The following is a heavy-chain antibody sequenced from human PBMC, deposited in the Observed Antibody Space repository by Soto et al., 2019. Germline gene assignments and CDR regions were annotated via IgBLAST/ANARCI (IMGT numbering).Heavy chain of an antibody. V-gene: IGHV4-31*03. J-gene: IGHJ4*02. CDR2: ISHSGST. Sequence: QVQLQESGPGLVKPSQTLSFTCTVSGGSISSAAYYWSWIRQHPGKGLEWIGYISHSGSTYYNPSPKSRVIISVDTSKNQFSLSLTSVTAADTAVYYCAREYTYGSNFFDCWGQGALVTVSS. CDR1: GGSISSAAYY. D-gene: IGHD2-2*02. CDR3: AREYTYGSNFFDC.